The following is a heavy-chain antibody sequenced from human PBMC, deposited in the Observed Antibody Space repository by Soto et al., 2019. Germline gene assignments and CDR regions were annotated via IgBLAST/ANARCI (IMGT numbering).Heavy chain of an antibody. D-gene: IGHD2-2*01. Sequence: PSETLSLTCTVSGGSISSGDYYWSWIRQPPGKGLEWIGYIYYSGSTYYDPSLKSRVTISVDTSKNQFSLKLSSVTAADTAVYYCARVDCSSTIFYGGLVTYEMYVLCQGTTVTVSS. CDR2: IYYSGST. V-gene: IGHV4-30-4*01. CDR1: GGSISSGDYY. J-gene: IGHJ6*02. CDR3: ARVDCSSTIFYGGLVTYEMYV.